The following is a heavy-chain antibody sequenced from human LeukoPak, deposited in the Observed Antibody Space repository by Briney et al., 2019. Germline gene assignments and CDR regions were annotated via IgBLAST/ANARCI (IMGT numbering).Heavy chain of an antibody. D-gene: IGHD1-7*01. J-gene: IGHJ4*02. CDR3: TRGGTTLDY. Sequence: GGSLRLSCVAPGFTFSSYWMHWVRQAPGEGLVWVSRINTDGSNTAYADSVKGRFTISRDNAKNTLYLQMNSLRAEDTAVYYCTRGGTTLDYWGQGTLVTVSS. CDR2: INTDGSNT. CDR1: GFTFSSYW. V-gene: IGHV3-74*01.